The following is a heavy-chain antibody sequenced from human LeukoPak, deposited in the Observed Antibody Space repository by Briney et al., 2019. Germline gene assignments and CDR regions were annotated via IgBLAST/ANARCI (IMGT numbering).Heavy chain of an antibody. V-gene: IGHV3-23*01. CDR1: GFTFSSYA. D-gene: IGHD2-21*02. CDR2: ISGSSGNT. Sequence: LGGSVRLSCAASGFTFSSYAMSWVRQAPGKGLEWVSTISGSSGNTYYADSVKGRFTISRDNAKNSLYLQMNSLRAEDTAVYYCARDISYCGGDCAPYYFDYWGQGTLVTVSS. CDR3: ARDISYCGGDCAPYYFDY. J-gene: IGHJ4*02.